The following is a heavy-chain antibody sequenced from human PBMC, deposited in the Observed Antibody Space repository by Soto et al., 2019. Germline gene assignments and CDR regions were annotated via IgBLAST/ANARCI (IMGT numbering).Heavy chain of an antibody. J-gene: IGHJ5*02. D-gene: IGHD3-3*01. CDR1: GFTFSSYA. Sequence: GGSLRLSCAASGFTFSSYAMSWVRQAPENGLEWVSAISRSCDSTFYADSVKCRVTISRDNSKNTMYLEMNSLRAEDTAVYCCAKDNSYYDFWSGLNWFEQWGGGTLVTVFS. CDR3: AKDNSYYDFWSGLNWFEQ. CDR2: ISRSCDST. V-gene: IGHV3-23*01.